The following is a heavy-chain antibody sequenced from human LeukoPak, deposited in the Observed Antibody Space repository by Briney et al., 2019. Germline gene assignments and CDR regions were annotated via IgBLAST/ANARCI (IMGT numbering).Heavy chain of an antibody. CDR1: GFTFSTYW. CDR2: IKQNGSEK. J-gene: IGHJ1*01. CDR3: VRAEGSSGSSEYFQH. V-gene: IGHV3-7*01. D-gene: IGHD5-12*01. Sequence: HPGGSLRLSCAASGFTFSTYWMNWVRQAPGKGLERVANIKQNGSEKYYVDSVKGRFTISRDNAKNSLFLQMNSLRAEDTSVYYCVRAEGSSGSSEYFQHWGQGTLVTVSS.